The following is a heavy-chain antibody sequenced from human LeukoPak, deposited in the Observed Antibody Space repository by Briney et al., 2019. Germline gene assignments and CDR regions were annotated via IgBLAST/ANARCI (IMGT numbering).Heavy chain of an antibody. CDR1: GFTFSDHY. J-gene: IGHJ6*02. CDR2: TRNKANSYTT. Sequence: PGGSLRLTCAVSGFTFSDHYMDWVRQAPGKGLEWVGRTRNKANSYTTEYAASVRGRFTISRDDSKHSLYLQMNSLKTEDTAVYYCARSEFLGEYYYYSGMDVWGQGTTGTASS. CDR3: ARSEFLGEYYYYSGMDV. V-gene: IGHV3-72*01. D-gene: IGHD3-10*01.